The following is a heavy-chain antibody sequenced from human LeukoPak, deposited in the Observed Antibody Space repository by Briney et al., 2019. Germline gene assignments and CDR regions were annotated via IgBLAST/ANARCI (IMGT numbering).Heavy chain of an antibody. Sequence: SETLSLTCTVSGGSISSSSYYWGWIRQPPGKGLEWIGSIYYSGSTYYNPSLKSRVTISVDKSKNQFSLKLSSVTAADTAVYYCARDIAAAGSNWFDPWGQGTLVTVSS. CDR1: GGSISSSSYY. CDR2: IYYSGST. D-gene: IGHD6-13*01. CDR3: ARDIAAAGSNWFDP. J-gene: IGHJ5*02. V-gene: IGHV4-39*07.